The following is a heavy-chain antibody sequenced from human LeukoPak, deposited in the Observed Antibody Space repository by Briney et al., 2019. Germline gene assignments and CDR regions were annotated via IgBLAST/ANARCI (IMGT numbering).Heavy chain of an antibody. CDR1: GFTFSSYS. CDR2: INQNGGVK. D-gene: IGHD4-23*01. J-gene: IGHJ4*02. V-gene: IGHV3-7*03. CDR3: TRTVNSASDF. Sequence: PGGSLRLSCAASGFTFSSYSMNWVRQAPGKGLEWVATINQNGGVKYYVDSVKGRFTISRDNAKTSLFLQMNSLRIDDTAMYYCTRTVNSASDFWGQGTLVTVSS.